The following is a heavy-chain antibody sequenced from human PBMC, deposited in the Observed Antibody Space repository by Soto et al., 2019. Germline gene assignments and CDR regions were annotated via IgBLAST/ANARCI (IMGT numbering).Heavy chain of an antibody. V-gene: IGHV3-23*01. J-gene: IGHJ4*02. CDR3: AKESTHNHLTSSDY. CDR1: GFTFSTYA. Sequence: GGSLRLSYAASGFTFSTYAMNWVRQAPGKGLEWVSSIGNSGGLTYYADSVRGRFTISRDNSKSTLYLQMNSLRAEDTAVYYCAKESTHNHLTSSDYWGQGTLVTSPQ. D-gene: IGHD6-6*01. CDR2: IGNSGGLT.